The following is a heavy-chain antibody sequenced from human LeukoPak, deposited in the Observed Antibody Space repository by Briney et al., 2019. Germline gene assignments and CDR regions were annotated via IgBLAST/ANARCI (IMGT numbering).Heavy chain of an antibody. V-gene: IGHV5-51*01. CDR2: IYPGDSDT. CDR3: ARQNFWSGYYWRYMDV. Sequence: GESLKISCKGSGYSFTSYWIGWVRQMPGKGLEWMGIIYPGDSDTRYSPSFQGQVTISADKSISTAYLQWSSLKASDAAMYYCARQNFWSGYYWRYMDVWGKGTTVTVSS. CDR1: GYSFTSYW. D-gene: IGHD3-3*01. J-gene: IGHJ6*03.